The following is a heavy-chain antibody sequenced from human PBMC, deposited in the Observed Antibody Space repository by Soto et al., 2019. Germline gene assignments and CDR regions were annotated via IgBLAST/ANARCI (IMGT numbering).Heavy chain of an antibody. CDR2: ISAYNVNT. CDR3: GGENPPLAY. Sequence: QVQLVQSGAEVKKPGASVKVSCKASGYTFTSYGISWVRQAPGKGLEWMGWISAYNVNTNYAQKLQGRGTMTPDTPRSHPNRNHSPLKLDETPCYSCGGENPPLAYWGQEHWSPSPQ. J-gene: IGHJ4*01. CDR1: GYTFTSYG. V-gene: IGHV1-18*01.